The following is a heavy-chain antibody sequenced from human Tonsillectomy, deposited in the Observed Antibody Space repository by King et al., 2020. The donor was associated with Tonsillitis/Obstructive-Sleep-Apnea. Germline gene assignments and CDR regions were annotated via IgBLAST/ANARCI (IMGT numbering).Heavy chain of an antibody. V-gene: IGHV3-7*01. CDR3: ARERGYSALYYHFYMDG. CDR2: IKQDGSET. Sequence: VQLVESGGGLVQPGGSLSLSCAASGFIFSSYWMSWVRQAPGKGLEWVANIKQDGSETYYVDSVKGRFTISRDNAKNSLYLQMNSLRAEDTAVYYCARERGYSALYYHFYMDGWGKGTTVTVFS. D-gene: IGHD5-12*01. J-gene: IGHJ6*03. CDR1: GFIFSSYW.